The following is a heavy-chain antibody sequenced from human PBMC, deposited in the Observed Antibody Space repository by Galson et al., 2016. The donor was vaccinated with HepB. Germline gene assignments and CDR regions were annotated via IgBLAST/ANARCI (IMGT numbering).Heavy chain of an antibody. D-gene: IGHD2-15*01. J-gene: IGHJ5*02. Sequence: ETLSLTCAVSGGSITTDNCWSWVRQPPGKGLECIGNVYYSGDAYYNPSLKNRVTISIDTSKNQFSLKLSSVTAADTAVYYCARHCHTHSCYQGFDPWGQGTLVTVSS. CDR1: GGSITTDNC. CDR2: VYYSGDA. V-gene: IGHV4-39*01. CDR3: ARHCHTHSCYQGFDP.